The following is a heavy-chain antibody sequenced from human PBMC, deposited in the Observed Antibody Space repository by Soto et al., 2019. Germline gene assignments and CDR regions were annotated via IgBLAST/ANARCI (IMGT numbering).Heavy chain of an antibody. Sequence: EVQLVESGGGLIHPGGSLRLSCTASGFTFNRFEMNWVRQAPGRGLEWVSYISSRSTSIYYADSVKGRFTISRDNETNLLYLQLNSLRAEDTATYFCASGPGYFDTSAAVDYFDIWGRGTVITVS. J-gene: IGHJ3*02. CDR3: ASGPGYFDTSAAVDYFDI. V-gene: IGHV3-48*03. CDR1: GFTFNRFE. D-gene: IGHD3-22*01. CDR2: ISSRSTSI.